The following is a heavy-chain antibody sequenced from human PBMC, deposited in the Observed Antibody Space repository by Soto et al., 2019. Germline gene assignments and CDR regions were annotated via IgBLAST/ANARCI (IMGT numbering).Heavy chain of an antibody. Sequence: GVSAKASSKARGFTFTSRYRNCAQHSTGQGLEWMGRMNPNSGNTGYAQKFQGRVTMTRNSSISTAYMELSSLRSEDTAVYYCARRRVITFGGVIVIGDAFDIWGQGTMVTVSS. CDR3: ARRRVITFGGVIVIGDAFDI. V-gene: IGHV1-8*01. D-gene: IGHD3-16*02. CDR2: MNPNSGNT. CDR1: GFTFTSRY. J-gene: IGHJ3*02.